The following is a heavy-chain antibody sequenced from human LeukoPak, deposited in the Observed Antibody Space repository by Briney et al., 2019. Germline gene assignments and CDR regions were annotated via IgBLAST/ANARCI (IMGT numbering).Heavy chain of an antibody. Sequence: SETLSLTCTVSGVSISSGSYYWSWIRQPAGKGLEWIGRIYTSGSTNYNPSLKSRVTISVDTTKNQFSLKLSSVTAADTAVYYCARDPIESEGLMVEEKNAFDIWGQGTMVTVSS. CDR2: IYTSGST. J-gene: IGHJ3*02. V-gene: IGHV4-61*02. D-gene: IGHD2-8*01. CDR1: GVSISSGSYY. CDR3: ARDPIESEGLMVEEKNAFDI.